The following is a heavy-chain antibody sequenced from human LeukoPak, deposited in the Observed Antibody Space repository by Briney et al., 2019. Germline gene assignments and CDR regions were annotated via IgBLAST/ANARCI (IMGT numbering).Heavy chain of an antibody. Sequence: PGGSLRLSCAASGFTFSRYWMSWVRQAPGKGLEWAANIKQDGSQKSYVDSVKGRFTISRDNANNLLYLQMNSLRAEDTAVYYCARESFAARWDWGQGTLVTVSS. D-gene: IGHD6-6*01. CDR2: IKQDGSQK. CDR3: ARESFAARWD. V-gene: IGHV3-7*01. CDR1: GFTFSRYW. J-gene: IGHJ4*02.